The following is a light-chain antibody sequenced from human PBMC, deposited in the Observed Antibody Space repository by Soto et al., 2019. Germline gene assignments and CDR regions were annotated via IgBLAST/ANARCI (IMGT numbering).Light chain of an antibody. V-gene: IGKV1-17*01. J-gene: IGKJ4*01. CDR1: QDIGTD. CDR2: EAS. Sequence: DIQMTQSPSTLSASVTDRVTITCRASQDIGTDLGWYQQKSGKAPKLLIYEASDLQSGVPSRFSGGGSGTAFSIPISSLLQEDFAAYYCVQHYSYPYTFGGGTKVDIK. CDR3: VQHYSYPYT.